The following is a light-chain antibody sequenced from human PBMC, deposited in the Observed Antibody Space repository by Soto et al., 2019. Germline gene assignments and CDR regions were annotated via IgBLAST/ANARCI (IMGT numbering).Light chain of an antibody. CDR3: LQTVRPPLFA. CDR1: ESLLHGDGKTY. CDR2: EVS. Sequence: EIVLTQTPLSLSVSPGQPASISCKSSESLLHGDGKTYLFWYLQKPGQPPQLLIYEVSNRHSGVPDRFSGGGSGTDFILRVSRVEAEDVGVYYYLQTVRPPLFAVGPGTKVYI. V-gene: IGKV2D-29*01. J-gene: IGKJ3*01.